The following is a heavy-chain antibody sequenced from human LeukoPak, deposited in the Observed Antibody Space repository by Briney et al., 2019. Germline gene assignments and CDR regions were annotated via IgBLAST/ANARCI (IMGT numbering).Heavy chain of an antibody. Sequence: SETLSLTCTVSGGSINSSSYYWSWIRQPPRKGLEWIGYVFYSGSINYNPSLKSRVTISIDASKNQFSLKLSSVTAADTAVYYCARLTSGTHPNFDYWGQGTLVTVSS. J-gene: IGHJ4*02. V-gene: IGHV4-61*05. D-gene: IGHD3-10*01. CDR2: VFYSGSI. CDR1: GGSINSSSYY. CDR3: ARLTSGTHPNFDY.